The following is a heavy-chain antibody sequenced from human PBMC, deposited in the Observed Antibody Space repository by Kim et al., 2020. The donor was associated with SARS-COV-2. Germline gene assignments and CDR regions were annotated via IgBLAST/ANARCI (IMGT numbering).Heavy chain of an antibody. Sequence: NTKFSQHSQGRVTFTRDTSANTASMELSSLRSEDTAVYYCARDLFHTGFDYWGQGTLVAVSS. D-gene: IGHD2-8*02. CDR3: ARDLFHTGFDY. J-gene: IGHJ4*02. CDR2: NT. V-gene: IGHV1-3*01.